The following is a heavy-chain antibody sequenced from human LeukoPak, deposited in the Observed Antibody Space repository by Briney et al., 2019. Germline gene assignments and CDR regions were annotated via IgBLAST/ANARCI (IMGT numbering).Heavy chain of an antibody. CDR3: ARGYSSGWYGDYFDY. D-gene: IGHD6-19*01. CDR1: GYTFTGYY. CDR2: INPNSGGT. V-gene: IGHV1-2*02. J-gene: IGHJ4*02. Sequence: ASVKVSCKASGYTFTGYYMHWVRQAPGQGLEWMGWINPNSGGTNYAQKFQGRVTMTRDTSISTAYMELSRLRSDDTAVYYCARGYSSGWYGDYFDYWGLGTLVTVSS.